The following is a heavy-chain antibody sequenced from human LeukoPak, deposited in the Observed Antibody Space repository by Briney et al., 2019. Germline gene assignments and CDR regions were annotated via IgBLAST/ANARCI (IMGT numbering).Heavy chain of an antibody. V-gene: IGHV3-74*01. CDR2: INSDGSST. D-gene: IGHD3-10*01. CDR1: GFTFSSYW. Sequence: GGSLRLSCAASGFTFSSYWMHWVRQAPGKGLVWVSRINSDGSSTSYAESVKGRFTISRDNAKNTLYLQMNSLRAEDTAVYYCARERYFYGSGSLLDYWGQGTLVTVSS. J-gene: IGHJ4*02. CDR3: ARERYFYGSGSLLDY.